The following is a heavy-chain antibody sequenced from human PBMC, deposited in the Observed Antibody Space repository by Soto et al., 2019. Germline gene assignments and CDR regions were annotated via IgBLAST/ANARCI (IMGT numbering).Heavy chain of an antibody. CDR2: IDWDDDK. V-gene: IGHV2-70*01. D-gene: IGHD3-22*01. CDR1: GFSLSTSGMC. Sequence: SGPTLVNPTQTLTLTCTFSGFSLSTSGMCVSWIRQPPGKALEWPALIDWDDDKYYSTSLKTRLTISKDTSKNQVVLTMTNMDPVDTATYYFARIPKAYYDSSSYYYGMDVWGQGTTVTVSS. CDR3: ARIPKAYYDSSSYYYGMDV. J-gene: IGHJ6*02.